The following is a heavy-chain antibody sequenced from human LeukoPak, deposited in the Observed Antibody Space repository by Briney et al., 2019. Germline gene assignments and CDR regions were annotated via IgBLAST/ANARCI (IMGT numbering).Heavy chain of an antibody. CDR3: AGDRGGRSGYASGDFDF. D-gene: IGHD5-12*01. V-gene: IGHV4-38-2*02. CDR2: IFYSGRA. J-gene: IGHJ4*02. Sequence: PSETLSLTCAVSSYSISSGYYWDWIRQPPGKGLEWIGTIFYSGRAYYNPSLKSRVTMSVDTSKNQFSLKLTSVTAADTAVYFFAGDRGGRSGYASGDFDFWGQGTLVTVSS. CDR1: SYSISSGYY.